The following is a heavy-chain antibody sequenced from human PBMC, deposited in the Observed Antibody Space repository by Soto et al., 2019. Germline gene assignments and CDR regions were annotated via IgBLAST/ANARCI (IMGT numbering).Heavy chain of an antibody. CDR3: ARDGPIVVYGMDV. D-gene: IGHD2-2*01. V-gene: IGHV3-48*01. CDR2: ITSDSSTR. J-gene: IGHJ6*02. Sequence: PGGSLRLSCAVSGFTFSSFGMNWVRQAPGKGLEWISYITSDSSTRHYADFVKGRFTISRDNAKNTLYLQMNSLRAEDTAVYYCARDGPIVVYGMDVWGQGTTVTVSS. CDR1: GFTFSSFG.